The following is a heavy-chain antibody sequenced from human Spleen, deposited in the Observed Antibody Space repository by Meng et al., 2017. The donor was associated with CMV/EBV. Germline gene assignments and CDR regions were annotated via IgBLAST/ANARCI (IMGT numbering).Heavy chain of an antibody. CDR2: IYSGGST. CDR3: ARDGTEYEFDF. J-gene: IGHJ4*02. Sequence: GESLKISCEASGFTFTSYAMSWVRQAPGKGLEWVSVIYSGGSTYYADSVKGRFIISRDNSKNMLYLQMNSLRPEDTAVYFCARDGTEYEFDFWGQGTLVTVSS. V-gene: IGHV3-66*02. CDR1: GFTFTSYA. D-gene: IGHD1-1*01.